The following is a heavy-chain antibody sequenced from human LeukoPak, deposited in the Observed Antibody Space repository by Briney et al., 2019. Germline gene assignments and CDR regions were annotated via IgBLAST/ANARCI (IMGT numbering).Heavy chain of an antibody. CDR1: GGSFSGYY. D-gene: IGHD6-19*01. J-gene: IGHJ4*02. Sequence: PSETLSLTCAVYGGSFSGYYWSWIRQPPGKGLEWIGEINHDGSTNYNPSLKSRVTISVDTSKNQFSLKLSSVTAADTAVYYCARDQQWLVPFDYWGQGTLVTVSS. CDR2: INHDGST. CDR3: ARDQQWLVPFDY. V-gene: IGHV4-34*01.